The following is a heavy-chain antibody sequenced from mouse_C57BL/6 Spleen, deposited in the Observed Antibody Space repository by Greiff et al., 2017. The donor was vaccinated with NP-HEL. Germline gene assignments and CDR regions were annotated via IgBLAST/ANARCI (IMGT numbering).Heavy chain of an antibody. CDR3: ARSSGTGYAMDY. Sequence: VQLQQSGAELVKPGASVKLSCKASGYTFTSYWMQWVKQRPGQGLEWIGETDPSDSYTNYNQKFKGKATLTVDKSSSTAYMQLRSLTSEDSAVYYWARSSGTGYAMDYWGQGTSVTVSS. CDR1: GYTFTSYW. J-gene: IGHJ4*01. CDR2: TDPSDSYT. D-gene: IGHD4-1*01. V-gene: IGHV1-50*01.